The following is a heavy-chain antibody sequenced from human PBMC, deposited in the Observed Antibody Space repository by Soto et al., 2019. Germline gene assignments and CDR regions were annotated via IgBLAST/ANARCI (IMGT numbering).Heavy chain of an antibody. CDR3: ARVLGAYSYGYRHDAFDI. CDR2: IYYSGST. D-gene: IGHD5-18*01. Sequence: SETLSLTCTVSGGSISSYHWSWIRQPPGKGLEWIGYIYYSGSTNYNPSLKSRVTISVDTSKNQFSLKLSSVTAADTAVYYCARVLGAYSYGYRHDAFDIWGQGTMVTVSS. CDR1: GGSISSYH. V-gene: IGHV4-59*01. J-gene: IGHJ3*02.